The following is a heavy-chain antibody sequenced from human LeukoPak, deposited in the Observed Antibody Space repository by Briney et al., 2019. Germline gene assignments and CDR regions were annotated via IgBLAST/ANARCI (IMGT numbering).Heavy chain of an antibody. CDR1: GYTFTGYY. J-gene: IGHJ6*03. CDR2: INPNSGGT. CDR3: ARVGRDSSSWYGDSYYYYYYMDD. D-gene: IGHD6-13*01. V-gene: IGHV1-2*02. Sequence: EASVKVSCKASGYTFTGYYMHWVRQAPGQGLEWMGWINPNSGGTNYAQKFQGRVTMTRDTSISTAYMELSRLRSDDTAVYYCARVGRDSSSWYGDSYYYYYYMDDWGKGTTVTVSS.